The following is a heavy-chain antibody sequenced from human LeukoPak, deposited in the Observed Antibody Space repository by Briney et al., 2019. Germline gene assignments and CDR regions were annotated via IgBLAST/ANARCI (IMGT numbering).Heavy chain of an antibody. CDR2: IYYSGTT. D-gene: IGHD6-13*01. CDR1: GSSISSYY. V-gene: IGHV4-59*01. CDR3: ARGVYIAAAQYGY. Sequence: PSETLSLTCTVSGSSISSYYWSWIRQPPGKGLEWIGYIYYSGTTNYNPSLKSRVTISVDTSKNQFSLKLSSVTAADTAVYYCARGVYIAAAQYGYWGQGTLVTVSS. J-gene: IGHJ4*02.